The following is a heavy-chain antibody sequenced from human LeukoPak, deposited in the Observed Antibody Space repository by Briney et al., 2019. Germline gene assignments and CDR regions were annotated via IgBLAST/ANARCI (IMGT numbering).Heavy chain of an antibody. Sequence: GGSLRLSCAASGFTFSSYGMHWVRQAPGKGLEWVAFIRYDGSNKYYADSVKGRFTISRDNSKNTLYLQMNSLRAEDTAVYYCAEWLDRSTSSQNTFDYWGQGTLVTVSS. D-gene: IGHD2-2*01. CDR2: IRYDGSNK. J-gene: IGHJ4*02. CDR1: GFTFSSYG. V-gene: IGHV3-30*02. CDR3: AEWLDRSTSSQNTFDY.